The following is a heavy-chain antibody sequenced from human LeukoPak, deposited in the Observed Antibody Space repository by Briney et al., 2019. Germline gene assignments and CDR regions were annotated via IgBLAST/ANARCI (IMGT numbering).Heavy chain of an antibody. V-gene: IGHV4-34*01. CDR1: GGSFSGYY. J-gene: IGHJ5*02. CDR2: INHSGST. Sequence: SETLSLTCAVYGGSFSGYYWSWIRQPPGKGLEWIGEINHSGSTNYNPSLKSRVTISVDTSKNQFSLKLSSVTAADTAVYYCARCVRTSTRESNWCDPWGQGTLVTVSS. D-gene: IGHD2-2*01. CDR3: ARCVRTSTRESNWCDP.